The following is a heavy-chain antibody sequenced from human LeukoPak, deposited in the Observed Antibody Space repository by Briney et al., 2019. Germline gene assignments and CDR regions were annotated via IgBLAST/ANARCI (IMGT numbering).Heavy chain of an antibody. J-gene: IGHJ4*02. V-gene: IGHV3-7*03. CDR3: ARNLPGFDY. Sequence: TGGSLRLSCAASGLTFSSYSMSWVRQAPGKGLEWVAKIKEDGSEKHYVDSVKGRFTISRDNAKNSLYLQMNSLRAEDTAMYYCARNLPGFDYWGQGTLVTVSS. CDR2: IKEDGSEK. CDR1: GLTFSSYS.